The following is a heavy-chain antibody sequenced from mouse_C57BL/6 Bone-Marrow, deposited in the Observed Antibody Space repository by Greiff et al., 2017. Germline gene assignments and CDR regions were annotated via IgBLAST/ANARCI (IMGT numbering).Heavy chain of an antibody. CDR2: IHPNSGST. CDR3: AKAGYFDY. V-gene: IGHV1-64*01. Sequence: QFQLQQPGAELVKPGASVKLSCKASGYTFPSYWMHWVKQRPGQGLEWIGMIHPNSGSTNYNEKFKSKATLSVAKPSSTAYMQLSSLTSEDSAVYYCAKAGYFDYWGQGTTLTVSS. J-gene: IGHJ2*01. CDR1: GYTFPSYW.